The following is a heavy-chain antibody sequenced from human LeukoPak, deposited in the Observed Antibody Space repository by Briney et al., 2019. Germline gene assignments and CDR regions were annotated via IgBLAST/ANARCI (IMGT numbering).Heavy chain of an antibody. V-gene: IGHV3-66*01. CDR1: GFTFSSYA. CDR3: ARDVLAVAGTVYYGMDV. D-gene: IGHD6-19*01. J-gene: IGHJ6*02. Sequence: GGSLRLSCAASGFTFSSYAMHWVRQAPGKGLEWVSVIYSGGSTYYADSVKGRFTISRDNSKNTLYLQMNSLRAEDTAVYYCARDVLAVAGTVYYGMDVWGQGTTVTVSS. CDR2: IYSGGST.